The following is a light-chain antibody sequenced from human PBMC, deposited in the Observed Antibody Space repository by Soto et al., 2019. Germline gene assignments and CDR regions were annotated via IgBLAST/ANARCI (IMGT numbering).Light chain of an antibody. CDR2: DDS. Sequence: SYDLTQPPSVSVAPGQTARITCGGYNIGSKSVHWYQQRPGQAPVLVVYDDSARPSGIPERFSGSNSGNTATLTISRVEAGDEADYYCQVWDGISDHWVFGGGTKLTVL. V-gene: IGLV3-21*02. J-gene: IGLJ3*02. CDR1: NIGSKS. CDR3: QVWDGISDHWV.